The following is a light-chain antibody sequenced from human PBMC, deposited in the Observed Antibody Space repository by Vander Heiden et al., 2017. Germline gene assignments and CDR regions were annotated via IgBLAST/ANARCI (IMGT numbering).Light chain of an antibody. CDR3: ASWDESLSGVV. CDR1: RSNIATNY. J-gene: IGLJ2*01. CDR2: MSS. V-gene: IGLV1-47*01. Sequence: QSVLTQPPSASGNPGQRVSISCSGSRSNIATNYVYWYQQLPGTAPKLLIYMSSQRPSGVPDRFSGSKSGTSASLAISGLRSEDEADYYCASWDESLSGVVFGGGTKLTVL.